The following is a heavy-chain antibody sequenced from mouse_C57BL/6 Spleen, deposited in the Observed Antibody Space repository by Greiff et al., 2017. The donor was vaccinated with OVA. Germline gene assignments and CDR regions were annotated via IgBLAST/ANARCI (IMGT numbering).Heavy chain of an antibody. CDR2: IYPGSGNT. CDR1: GYTFTDYY. CDR3: ARGTTVVANAMDY. V-gene: IGHV1-76*01. Sequence: QVQLKESGAELVRPGASVKLSCKASGYTFTDYYINWVKQRPGQGLEWIARIYPGSGNTYYNEKFKGKATLTAEKSSSTAYMQLSSLTSEDSAVYFCARGTTVVANAMDYWGQGTSVTVSS. J-gene: IGHJ4*01. D-gene: IGHD1-1*01.